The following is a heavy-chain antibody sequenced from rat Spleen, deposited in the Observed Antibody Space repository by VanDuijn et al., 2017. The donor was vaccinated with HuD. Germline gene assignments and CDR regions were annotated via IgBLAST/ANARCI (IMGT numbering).Heavy chain of an antibody. Sequence: EVQLVESGGGLVQPGRSLKLSCAASGFSFSDCYMAWVRQAPKKGLEWVATIIYDGSRTYYRDSVEGRFTISRDIAKSTLYLQMNNLRSEDTATYYCARGTYFRHWGQGVMVTVSS. D-gene: IGHD4-6*01. CDR2: IIYDGSRT. CDR3: ARGTYFRH. CDR1: GFSFSDCY. J-gene: IGHJ2*01. V-gene: IGHV5-7*01.